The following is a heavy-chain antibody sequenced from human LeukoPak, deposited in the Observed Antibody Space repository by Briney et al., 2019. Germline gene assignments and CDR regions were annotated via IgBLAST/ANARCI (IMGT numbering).Heavy chain of an antibody. D-gene: IGHD1-26*01. V-gene: IGHV3-64*01. CDR3: ARGGKDGFDI. CDR1: KFTFSSHV. J-gene: IGHJ3*02. CDR2: ISSSGIST. Sequence: GGSLRLSCAASKFTFSSHVMHWVRQAPGKGLDHVSAISSSGISTYYANSVRGRFTISRDNSKNMLYLQMDSLRTEGMAVYYCARGGKDGFDIWGQGTMVTVSS.